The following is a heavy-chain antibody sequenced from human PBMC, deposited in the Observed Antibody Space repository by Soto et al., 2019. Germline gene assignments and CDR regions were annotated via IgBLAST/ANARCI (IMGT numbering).Heavy chain of an antibody. CDR1: GFPFXSXA. CDR3: AKFSSSWYFDY. CDR2: ISGSGGST. Sequence: GGSXRLSCAASGFPFXSXAXSWVRQAPGKGLEWVSAISGSGGSTYYADSVKGRFTISRDNSKNTLYLQMNSLRAEDTAVYYCAKFSSSWYFDYWGQGTLVTVSS. J-gene: IGHJ4*02. V-gene: IGHV3-23*01. D-gene: IGHD6-13*01.